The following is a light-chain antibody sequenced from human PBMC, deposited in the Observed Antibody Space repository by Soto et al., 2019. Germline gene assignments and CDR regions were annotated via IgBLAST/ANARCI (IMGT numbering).Light chain of an antibody. V-gene: IGKV3-15*01. CDR2: RAS. Sequence: EIVMTQSPATLSVSPGERATLSCRASESISSNLAWYQQKPGQAPRLLIYRASTRATGIPVMVSGRGSGTEFTLSITSLQYEDFAVYYCHQHHNWPPGGTFGQGTRVEIK. CDR1: ESISSN. CDR3: HQHHNWPPGGT. J-gene: IGKJ1*01.